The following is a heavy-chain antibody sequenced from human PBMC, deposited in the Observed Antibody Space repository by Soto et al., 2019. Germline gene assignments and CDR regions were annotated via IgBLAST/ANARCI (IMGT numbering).Heavy chain of an antibody. D-gene: IGHD3-22*01. Sequence: ASVKVSCKASGYTFTRSGISWVRQAPGQGLEWMGWISTYSGDTNYAQTFQGRVTMTTNTSISTAYMEVSSLRSEDTAVYYCARGRYYYDSRWFDPWGQGTLVTVSS. CDR3: ARGRYYYDSRWFDP. V-gene: IGHV1-18*01. J-gene: IGHJ5*02. CDR1: GYTFTRSG. CDR2: ISTYSGDT.